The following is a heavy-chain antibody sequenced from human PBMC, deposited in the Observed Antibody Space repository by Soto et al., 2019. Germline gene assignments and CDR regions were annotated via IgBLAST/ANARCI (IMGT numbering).Heavy chain of an antibody. J-gene: IGHJ6*02. CDR3: ARDSTWIPYYHYGMDV. V-gene: IGHV3-53*01. CDR2: ISSGGNT. D-gene: IGHD5-18*01. Sequence: EVQLVESGGGWIQPGGSLRLSCAASGFSVSSNYMSWVRQAPGKWLEWVSVISSGGNTNYADSVKGRFTISRDNSKNTLYLQLNSLRSEDTAGYYCARDSTWIPYYHYGMDVWGQGTTVTVS. CDR1: GFSVSSNY.